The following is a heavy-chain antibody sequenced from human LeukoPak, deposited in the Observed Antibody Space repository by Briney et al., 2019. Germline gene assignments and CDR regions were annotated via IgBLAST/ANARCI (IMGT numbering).Heavy chain of an antibody. V-gene: IGHV4-4*07. Sequence: PSETLSLTCTVSGGSISSYYWSWIRQPAGKGLEWIGRIYTSGSTNYNPSLKSPVTMSVDTSKNQFSLKLSSVTAADTAVYYCARAVYYYDSSGYYPVDAFDIWGQGTMVTVSS. CDR2: IYTSGST. CDR1: GGSISSYY. CDR3: ARAVYYYDSSGYYPVDAFDI. J-gene: IGHJ3*02. D-gene: IGHD3-22*01.